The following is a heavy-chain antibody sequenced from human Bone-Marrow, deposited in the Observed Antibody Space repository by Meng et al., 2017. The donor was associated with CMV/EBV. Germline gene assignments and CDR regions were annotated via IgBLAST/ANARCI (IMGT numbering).Heavy chain of an antibody. D-gene: IGHD6-19*01. CDR3: ATGVADFEY. Sequence: AQLKRPVSSVMVSCKASGYTSTSYDINSVRQAAGQGLEWMGWMNPNSGNTDYAQKFQGRVTMTRNISKSTAYMDLSSLRSEDTAVYYCATGVADFEYWGQGTLVTVSS. J-gene: IGHJ4*02. V-gene: IGHV1-8*01. CDR2: MNPNSGNT. CDR1: GYTSTSYD.